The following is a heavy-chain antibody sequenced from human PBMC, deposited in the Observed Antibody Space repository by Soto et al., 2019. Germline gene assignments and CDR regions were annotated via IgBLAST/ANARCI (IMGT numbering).Heavy chain of an antibody. CDR3: ARGGGGRGHWYFEL. V-gene: IGHV2-5*02. CDR1: GFSLGPYGVG. J-gene: IGHJ2*01. CDR2: IYWDDDK. Sequence: QITLNESGPTLVKPTQTLTLTCTFSGFSLGPYGVGVGWIRQPPGKALEWLALIYWDDDKRYSPSMKSRLTITRDTSKRQVFLTLNNMDPVDTATYYCARGGGGRGHWYFELWGRGTPVIVSS. D-gene: IGHD1-26*01.